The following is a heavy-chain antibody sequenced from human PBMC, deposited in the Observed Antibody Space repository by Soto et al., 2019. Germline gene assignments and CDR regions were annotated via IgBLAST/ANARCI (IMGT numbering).Heavy chain of an antibody. Sequence: ASVKVSCKASGYAFSNNDISWVRHVTGQGLEWVGWMNPNSGHGGYAQKFQGRVTMTRDTSTSTAYMELSSLASDDTAIYYCARMATSGTLNWFDPWGQGTLVTVSS. J-gene: IGHJ5*02. CDR2: MNPNSGHG. CDR3: ARMATSGTLNWFDP. CDR1: GYAFSNND. V-gene: IGHV1-8*01.